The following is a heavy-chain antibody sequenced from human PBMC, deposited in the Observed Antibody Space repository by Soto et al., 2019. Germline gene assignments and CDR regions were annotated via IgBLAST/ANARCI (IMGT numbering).Heavy chain of an antibody. V-gene: IGHV3-23*01. CDR1: GFTFRIYA. J-gene: IGHJ4*02. D-gene: IGHD3-22*01. CDR3: AKDAPGSGWLSDY. CDR2: ITGNGGT. Sequence: GGSLRLSCAASGFTFRIYAMNWVRQAPGKGLEWVSTITGNGGTSYADFVRGRFTISRDNSKNTLYLQMNSLRAEDTAVYFCAKDAPGSGWLSDYWGQGT.